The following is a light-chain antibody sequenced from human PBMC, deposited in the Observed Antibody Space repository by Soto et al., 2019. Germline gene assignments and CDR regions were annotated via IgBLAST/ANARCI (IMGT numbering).Light chain of an antibody. CDR3: QQYDKVPPIT. Sequence: DIQMTQSPSSLSASVGDRITITCQARQGISNYLNWYQQKPGKAPKLLIYDASNVETGVPSRFSGSGSGTDFTFTISSLQSEDIATYYCQQYDKVPPITFGQGTRLEIK. J-gene: IGKJ5*01. V-gene: IGKV1-33*01. CDR2: DAS. CDR1: QGISNY.